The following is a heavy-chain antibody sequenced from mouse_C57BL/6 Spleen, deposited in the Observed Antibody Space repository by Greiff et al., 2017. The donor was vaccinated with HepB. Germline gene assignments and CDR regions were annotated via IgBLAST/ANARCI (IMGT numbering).Heavy chain of an antibody. CDR2: IYPGSGST. J-gene: IGHJ2*01. V-gene: IGHV1-55*01. Sequence: VQLQQPGAELVKPGASVKMSCKASGYTFTSYWITWVKQRPGQGLEWIGDIYPGSGSTNYNEKFKSKATLTVDTSSSTAYMQLSSLTSEDSAVYYCARTTVVEYYFDYWGQGTTLTVSS. CDR3: ARTTVVEYYFDY. D-gene: IGHD1-1*01. CDR1: GYTFTSYW.